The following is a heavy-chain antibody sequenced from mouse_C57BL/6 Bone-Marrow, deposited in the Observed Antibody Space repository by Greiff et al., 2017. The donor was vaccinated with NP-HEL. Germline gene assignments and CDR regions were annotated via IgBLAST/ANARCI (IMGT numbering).Heavy chain of an antibody. CDR3: AREVYYDYEGGY. Sequence: VQLQESGPELVKPGASVKISCKASGYAFSSSWMNWVKQRPGKGLEWIGRIYPGDGDTNYNGKFKGKATLTADKSSSTAYMQLSSLTSEDSAVYFCAREVYYDYEGGYWGQGTTLTVSS. J-gene: IGHJ2*01. V-gene: IGHV1-82*01. D-gene: IGHD2-4*01. CDR2: IYPGDGDT. CDR1: GYAFSSSW.